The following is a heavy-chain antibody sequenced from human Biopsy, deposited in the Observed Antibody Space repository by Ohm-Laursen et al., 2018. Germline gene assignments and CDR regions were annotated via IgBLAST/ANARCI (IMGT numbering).Heavy chain of an antibody. J-gene: IGHJ3*01. Sequence: GTLSLTCTVDGGSFSGYDWTWIRQPPGKGLEWVGEFSHTGTTIYNPSLKSRLTISVDKSKNHFSLRLTSVTAAETATYFCARGPYGDNAGAFDVWGQGTVVTVSS. D-gene: IGHD4/OR15-4a*01. CDR2: FSHTGTT. CDR3: ARGPYGDNAGAFDV. CDR1: GGSFSGYD. V-gene: IGHV4-34*01.